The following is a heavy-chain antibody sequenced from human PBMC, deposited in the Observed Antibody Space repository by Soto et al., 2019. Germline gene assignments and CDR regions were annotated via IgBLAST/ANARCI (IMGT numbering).Heavy chain of an antibody. D-gene: IGHD2-15*01. Sequence: EVQLLESGGGLVQPGGSLRLSCVASGFTFSTVAMAWVRQAPGKGLEWVSGISGSGAGTYYADSVKGRFSISRDNSKNTLYLQMNSLRAEDTALYYCASEIAPSDVWGRGTTVTVSS. CDR1: GFTFSTVA. V-gene: IGHV3-23*01. CDR3: ASEIAPSDV. J-gene: IGHJ6*02. CDR2: ISGSGAGT.